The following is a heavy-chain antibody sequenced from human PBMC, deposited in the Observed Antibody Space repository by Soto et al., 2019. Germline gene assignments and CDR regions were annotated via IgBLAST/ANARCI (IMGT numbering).Heavy chain of an antibody. J-gene: IGHJ6*02. CDR3: ARGPGWQQLWLPSYYYYGMDV. CDR1: GGTFSSYA. CDR2: IIPIFGTA. Sequence: EASVKVSCKASGGTFSSYAISWVRQAPGQGLEWMGGIIPIFGTANYAQKFQGRVTITADESTSTAYMELSSLRSEDTAVYYCARGPGWQQLWLPSYYYYGMDVWGQGTTVTVSS. D-gene: IGHD5-18*01. V-gene: IGHV1-69*13.